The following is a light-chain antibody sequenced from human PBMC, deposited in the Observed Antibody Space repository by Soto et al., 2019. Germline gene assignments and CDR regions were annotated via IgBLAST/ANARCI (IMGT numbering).Light chain of an antibody. Sequence: EIVLTQSPGTLSLSPGERDTLSCRASQSVSNNHLAWYQQKPGQAPRLLIYGASSRATGIPDRFSGSGSGKSFNPTIRRIEPEGFAVYYCQQYGSSPLTFGGGTKVEIK. CDR2: GAS. J-gene: IGKJ4*01. CDR1: QSVSNNH. CDR3: QQYGSSPLT. V-gene: IGKV3-20*01.